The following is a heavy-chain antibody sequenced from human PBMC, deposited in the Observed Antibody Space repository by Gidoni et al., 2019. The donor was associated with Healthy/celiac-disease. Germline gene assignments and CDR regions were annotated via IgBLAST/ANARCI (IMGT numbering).Heavy chain of an antibody. J-gene: IGHJ4*02. CDR1: GGTFRRYA. CDR2: IIPIFGTT. D-gene: IGHD2-2*01. V-gene: IGHV1-69*06. Sequence: QVQLVQSGAEVKKPGSSVKVSCKASGGTFRRYAISWVRQAPGQGLEWMGGIIPIFGTTNYAQKFQGRVSITADKSTSTTYMELSSLRSEDTAMYYCASIPGDCSTSSCYFYFWGQGTLVTVSS. CDR3: ASIPGDCSTSSCYFYF.